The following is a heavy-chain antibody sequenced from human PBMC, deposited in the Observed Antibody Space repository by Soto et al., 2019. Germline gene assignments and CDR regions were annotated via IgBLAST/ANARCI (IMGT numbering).Heavy chain of an antibody. CDR3: AKTRGQSYYHAMDV. Sequence: EVQLLESGGGLVQPGGSLRLSCAASGFTFRNYAMSWVRQAPGKGLEWVSPISGSGENTYYADSVKGRFTISRDNSKNTLYLQMNNLRAEDTAVYYCAKTRGQSYYHAMDVWGQGTTVIVSS. V-gene: IGHV3-23*01. J-gene: IGHJ6*02. CDR1: GFTFRNYA. CDR2: ISGSGENT.